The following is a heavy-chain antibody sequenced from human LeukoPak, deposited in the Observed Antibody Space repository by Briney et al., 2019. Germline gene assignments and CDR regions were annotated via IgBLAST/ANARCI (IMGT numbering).Heavy chain of an antibody. CDR3: ARDPVVFGNNDAFDI. J-gene: IGHJ3*02. Sequence: SETLSLTCAVYGGSFSGYYWSWIRQPPGKGLEWIGEINHSGSTNYNPSLKSRVTTSVDTSKNQFSLKLSSVTAADTAVYYCARDPVVFGNNDAFDIWGQGTMVTVSS. D-gene: IGHD1/OR15-1a*01. CDR1: GGSFSGYY. CDR2: INHSGST. V-gene: IGHV4-34*01.